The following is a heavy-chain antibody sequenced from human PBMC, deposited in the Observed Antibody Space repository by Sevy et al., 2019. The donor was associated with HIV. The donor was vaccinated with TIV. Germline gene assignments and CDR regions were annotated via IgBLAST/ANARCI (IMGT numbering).Heavy chain of an antibody. CDR1: GFTFSSYP. D-gene: IGHD1-26*01. Sequence: GGSLRLSCSASGFTFSSYPMHWVRQAPGKGLEYVSLISGNGGSTYYADSVKGRFTISRDNFKKTLYLQMSNLRAEDTAVYYCVTRGGLVGATDFDYWGQGTRVTVSS. V-gene: IGHV3-64D*06. CDR2: ISGNGGST. J-gene: IGHJ4*02. CDR3: VTRGGLVGATDFDY.